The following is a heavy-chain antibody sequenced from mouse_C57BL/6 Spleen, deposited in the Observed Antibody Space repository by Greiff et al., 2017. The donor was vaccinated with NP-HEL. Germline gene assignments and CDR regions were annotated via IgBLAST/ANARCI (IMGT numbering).Heavy chain of an antibody. V-gene: IGHV14-1*01. J-gene: IGHJ3*01. CDR1: GFNITDYY. CDR2: IDPEDGDT. CDR3: STPAWFAD. Sequence: VQLQQSGAELVRPGASVKLSCTASGFNITDYYMHWVKQRPEQGLEWIGRIDPEDGDTEYAPKFQGKATLTADTSSSTAYLQLSSLTSEDSAVYYCSTPAWFADWGKGTLVTVAA.